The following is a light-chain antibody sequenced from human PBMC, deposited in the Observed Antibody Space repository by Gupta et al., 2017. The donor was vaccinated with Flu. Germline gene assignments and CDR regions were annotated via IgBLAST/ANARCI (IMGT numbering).Light chain of an antibody. Sequence: YPSTLSASVGDRVTITCRASQIIGGWLAWYQQKPGRAPKLLIYKASSLQSGVPSRFSGSGSGTEFTLTISSLQPDDSATYYCQQYSSDYTFGQGTNLEIK. J-gene: IGKJ2*01. CDR1: QIIGGW. V-gene: IGKV1-5*03. CDR2: KAS. CDR3: QQYSSDYT.